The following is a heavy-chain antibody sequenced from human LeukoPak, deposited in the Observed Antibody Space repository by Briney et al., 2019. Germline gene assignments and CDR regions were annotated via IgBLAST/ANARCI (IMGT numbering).Heavy chain of an antibody. J-gene: IGHJ4*02. D-gene: IGHD4-11*01. CDR3: ARGISTTGHDY. Sequence: TSETLSLTCAVSGYSIRSGDYWGWIRQSPGKGLEWIGSIYHSGSTHYNPSLKSRVTISADTSKNQFSLMLSSVTAADTAIYYCARGISTTGHDYWGPGTLVTVSS. CDR1: GYSIRSGDY. CDR2: IYHSGST. V-gene: IGHV4-38-2*01.